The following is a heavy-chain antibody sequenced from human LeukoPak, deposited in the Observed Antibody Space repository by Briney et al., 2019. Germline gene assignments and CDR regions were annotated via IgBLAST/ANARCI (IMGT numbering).Heavy chain of an antibody. V-gene: IGHV3-30-3*01. Sequence: PGGSLRLSCAASGFTFSSYAMHWVRQAPGKGLEWVAVISYDGSNKYYADSVKGRFTISRDNSKNTLYLQMNSLRAEDTAVYYCARGGPGSSRGLDYWGQGTLVTVSS. D-gene: IGHD1-26*01. CDR2: ISYDGSNK. CDR3: ARGGPGSSRGLDY. J-gene: IGHJ4*02. CDR1: GFTFSSYA.